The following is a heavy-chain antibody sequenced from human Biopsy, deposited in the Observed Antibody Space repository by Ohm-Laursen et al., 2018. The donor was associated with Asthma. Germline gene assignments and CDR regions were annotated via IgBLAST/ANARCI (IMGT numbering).Heavy chain of an antibody. V-gene: IGHV1-18*01. Sequence: ASVKVSCKTSGYTFNSVGITWVRQAPGQGLEWMGWISVYNGNTKVAQKLQDRVTMITDTSTSTAYMELRSLRSGDTAVYFCARAVDYSHYYGIDVWGQGTTVTVS. CDR2: ISVYNGNT. J-gene: IGHJ6*02. D-gene: IGHD3-10*01. CDR1: GYTFNSVG. CDR3: ARAVDYSHYYGIDV.